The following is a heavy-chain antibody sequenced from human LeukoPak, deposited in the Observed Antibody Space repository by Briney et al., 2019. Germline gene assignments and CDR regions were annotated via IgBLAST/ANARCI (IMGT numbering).Heavy chain of an antibody. V-gene: IGHV4-4*07. CDR1: GGSISSYY. CDR2: IYTSGST. J-gene: IGHJ6*03. Sequence: PSETLSLTCTVSGGSISSYYWSRIRQPAGKGLEWIGRIYTSGSTNYNPSLKSRVTMSVDTSKNQFSLKLSSVTAADTAVYYCAILSGSPLSKYYYYMDVWGKGTTVTVSS. CDR3: AILSGSPLSKYYYYMDV. D-gene: IGHD2-15*01.